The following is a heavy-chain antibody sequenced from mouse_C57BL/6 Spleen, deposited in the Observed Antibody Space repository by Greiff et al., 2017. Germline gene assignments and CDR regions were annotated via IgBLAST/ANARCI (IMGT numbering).Heavy chain of an antibody. CDR2: ISSGGSYT. J-gene: IGHJ3*01. Sequence: EVMLVESGGDLVKPGGSLKLSCAASGFTFSSYGMSWVRQTPDKRLEWVATISSGGSYTYYPDSVKGRFTISRDNAKNTLYLQMSSLKSEDAAVYYCARQGGDGAWFAYWGQGTMVTVSA. V-gene: IGHV5-6*01. CDR1: GFTFSSYG. CDR3: ARQGGDGAWFAY.